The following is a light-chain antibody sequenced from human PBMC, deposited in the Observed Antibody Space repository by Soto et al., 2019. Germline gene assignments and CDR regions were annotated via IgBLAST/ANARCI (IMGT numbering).Light chain of an antibody. Sequence: EIVLTQSPGTLSLSPGERATLSCSASQSVSSSYLAWYQQKPGQAPRLLIYGASSRATGIPDRFSGSGSGRDFTLTISRLEPEDFAVYYCQQYGSSPGSTFGQGTKLEIK. CDR2: GAS. CDR1: QSVSSSY. CDR3: QQYGSSPGST. J-gene: IGKJ2*01. V-gene: IGKV3-20*01.